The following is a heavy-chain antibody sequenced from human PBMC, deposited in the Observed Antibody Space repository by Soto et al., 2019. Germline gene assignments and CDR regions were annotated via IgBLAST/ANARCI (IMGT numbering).Heavy chain of an antibody. J-gene: IGHJ2*01. V-gene: IGHV3-23*01. CDR1: GFSFSSYA. CDR3: AKDAHYDGRGYGTASYYFDL. D-gene: IGHD3-22*01. CDR2: ISGSGVAT. Sequence: EGQLLESGGGLAQPGGSLRLSCEASGFSFSSYAMSWVRQAPGKGLDWVSGISGSGVATDYADSVKGRFSISRDNSKNTLYLQMERLRAEDTAIYYCAKDAHYDGRGYGTASYYFDLWGRGTLVTVS.